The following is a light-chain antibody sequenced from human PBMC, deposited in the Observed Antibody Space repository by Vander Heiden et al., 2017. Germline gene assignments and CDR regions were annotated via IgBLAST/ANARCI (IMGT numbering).Light chain of an antibody. Sequence: DIVLTQSPDSLAVSLGERATIACQSSQTVFSSVSIRNNLTWFQQKPGQPPKLLIYWASTRESGVPDRFSGSGSATDFTLTISSLRAEDVAVYYCQQAHTTPYTFGQGTKLEI. CDR3: QQAHTTPYT. CDR2: WAS. V-gene: IGKV4-1*01. CDR1: QTVFSSVSIRNN. J-gene: IGKJ2*01.